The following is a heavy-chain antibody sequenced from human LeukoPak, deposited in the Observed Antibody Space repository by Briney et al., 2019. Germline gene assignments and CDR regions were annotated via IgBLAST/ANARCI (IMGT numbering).Heavy chain of an antibody. CDR3: ASLPPYYYDSSGYYDP. Sequence: SETLSLTCTVSGGPISSSYWTWIRQPPGRGLQWIGYIYYSGSTNYNPSLKSRVTISIDRSTNQFSLKLNSVTAADTAVYYCASLPPYYYDSSGYYDPWGQGTLVTVSS. CDR1: GGPISSSY. CDR2: IYYSGST. V-gene: IGHV4-59*01. D-gene: IGHD3-22*01. J-gene: IGHJ5*02.